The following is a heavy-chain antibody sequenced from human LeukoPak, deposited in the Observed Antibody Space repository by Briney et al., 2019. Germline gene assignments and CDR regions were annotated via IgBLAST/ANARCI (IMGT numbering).Heavy chain of an antibody. CDR1: GGTFSSYA. D-gene: IGHD3-22*01. CDR2: IIPTFGTA. CDR3: ARGPTYYYDSSGGSFDY. Sequence: ASVKVSCKASGGTFSSYAISWVRQAPGQGLEWMGGIIPTFGTANYAQKFQGRVTITTDESTSTAYMELGSLRSEDTAVYYCARGPTYYYDSSGGSFDYWGQGTLVTVSS. V-gene: IGHV1-69*05. J-gene: IGHJ4*02.